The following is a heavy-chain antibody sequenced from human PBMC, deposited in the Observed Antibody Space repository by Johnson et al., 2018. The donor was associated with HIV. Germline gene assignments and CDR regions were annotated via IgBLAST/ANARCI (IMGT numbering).Heavy chain of an antibody. V-gene: IGHV3-30-3*01. CDR1: GFTFSSYA. CDR2: ISYDGSNK. Sequence: VLLLESGGGVVQPGRSLRLSCAASGFTFSSYAMHWVRQAPGKGLEWVAIISYDGSNKYYADSVKGRFTISRANSKNTLYLQMNSLRAEDTAVYYCARDLYPFGPVQAFDIWGQGTMVTVSS. CDR3: ARDLYPFGPVQAFDI. D-gene: IGHD3-10*01. J-gene: IGHJ3*02.